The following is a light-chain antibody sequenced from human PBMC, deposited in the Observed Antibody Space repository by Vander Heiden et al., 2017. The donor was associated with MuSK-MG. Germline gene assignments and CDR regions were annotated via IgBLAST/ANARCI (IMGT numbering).Light chain of an antibody. V-gene: IGLV2-14*01. J-gene: IGLJ1*01. CDR3: SSYTSTSTYG. CDR2: EVS. CDR1: SSDVGGYNY. Sequence: QSALTQPASVSGSPGQSITVSCTGTSSDVGGYNYVSWYQQHPGKAPKLMIYEVSNRPSGVSSRFSASKSGNTASLTISGLQAEDEADDYCSSYTSTSTYGFGTGTTVT.